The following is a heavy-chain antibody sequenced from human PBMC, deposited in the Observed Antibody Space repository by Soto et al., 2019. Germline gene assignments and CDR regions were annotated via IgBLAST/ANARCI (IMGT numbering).Heavy chain of an antibody. CDR3: AKEGYGVVIPEPLDY. CDR1: GFTFSSYG. D-gene: IGHD3-3*01. Sequence: PGGSLRLSCAASGFTFSSYGMHWVRQAPGKGLEWVAVISYDGSNKYYADSVKGRFTISRDNSKNTLYLQMNSLRAEDTAVYYCAKEGYGVVIPEPLDYWGQGTLVTVS. V-gene: IGHV3-30*18. J-gene: IGHJ4*02. CDR2: ISYDGSNK.